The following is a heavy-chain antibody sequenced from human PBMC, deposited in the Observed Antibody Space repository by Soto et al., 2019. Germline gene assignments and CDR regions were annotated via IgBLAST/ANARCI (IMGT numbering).Heavy chain of an antibody. V-gene: IGHV4-34*01. CDR3: ARGFNWPWGAYCGGDCYSVWFDP. CDR2: INHSGST. D-gene: IGHD2-21*02. J-gene: IGHJ5*02. Sequence: SETLSLTCAVCGGSFSGYYWSWIRQPPGKGLEWIGEINHSGSTNYNPSLKSRDTISVDTSKNQFSLKLSSVTAADTAVYYCARGFNWPWGAYCGGDCYSVWFDPWGQGTLVTVSS. CDR1: GGSFSGYY.